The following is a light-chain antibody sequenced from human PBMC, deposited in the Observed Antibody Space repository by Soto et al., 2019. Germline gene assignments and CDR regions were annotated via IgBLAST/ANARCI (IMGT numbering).Light chain of an antibody. V-gene: IGKV3-15*01. CDR3: QQYNNWPPWT. CDR2: GTS. Sequence: EIVLTHSPVTLSVSPGERATLSCSASHSVSGNLAWYQQKPGQAPRLLIYGTSTRATGIPARFSGSGSGTEFTLTISSLQSEDFAVYYCQQYNNWPPWTFGQGTKVDIK. J-gene: IGKJ1*01. CDR1: HSVSGN.